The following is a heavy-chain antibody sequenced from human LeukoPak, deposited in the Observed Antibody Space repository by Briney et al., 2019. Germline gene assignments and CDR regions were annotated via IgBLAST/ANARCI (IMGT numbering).Heavy chain of an antibody. CDR1: GGSISSYY. CDR2: IYYSGST. J-gene: IGHJ6*03. Sequence: SETLSLTCTVSGGSISSYYWSWIRQPPGKGLEWIGYIYYSGSTNYNPSLKSRVTISVDTSKNQFSLKLSSVTAADTAVYYCARQRTAADYYYYYYMDVWGKGTTVTVSS. V-gene: IGHV4-59*08. D-gene: IGHD6-13*01. CDR3: ARQRTAADYYYYYYMDV.